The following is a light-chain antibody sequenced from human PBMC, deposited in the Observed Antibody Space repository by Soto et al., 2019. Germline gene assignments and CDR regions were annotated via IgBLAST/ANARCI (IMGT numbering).Light chain of an antibody. CDR1: QGIRND. J-gene: IGKJ1*01. V-gene: IGKV1-6*01. CDR2: AAS. CDR3: LQDYNYPRT. Sequence: AIQLTQSPSSLSASVGDRVTITCRASQGIRNDLGWYQQKTGKVPKLLIFAASSLQSGVPSRFSGSGSGADFTLTISSLQPEDFATYYCLQDYNYPRTFGQGTKVDLK.